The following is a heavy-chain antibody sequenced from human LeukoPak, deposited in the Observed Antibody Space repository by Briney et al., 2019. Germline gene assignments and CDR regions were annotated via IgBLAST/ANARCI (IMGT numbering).Heavy chain of an antibody. J-gene: IGHJ4*02. CDR1: GFTFSSYA. CDR2: LSDGGHSS. Sequence: GGFLRLSCAASGFTFSSYAMNWVRQAPGKGLEWVSSLSDGGHSSFYADSVKGRFTIYRDDSQNILYLQMNNLSGDGTALYYCAFSPLGFNYGYAYWGQGTLVTVSS. V-gene: IGHV3-23*01. CDR3: AFSPLGFNYGYAY. D-gene: IGHD5-18*01.